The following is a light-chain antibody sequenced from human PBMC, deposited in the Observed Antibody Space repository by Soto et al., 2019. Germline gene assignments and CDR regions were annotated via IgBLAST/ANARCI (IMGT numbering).Light chain of an antibody. Sequence: QSVLTQPASVSGSPGQSITISCTGTDSDVGGYNYVSWYQHHPGNAPKVMIYDVSNRPSGVSNRFSGSKSGNTATLLIAGLEDEDEADDYCRSYTINGVGVFGGGTQLTVL. CDR3: RSYTINGVGV. CDR2: DVS. V-gene: IGLV2-14*03. J-gene: IGLJ3*02. CDR1: DSDVGGYNY.